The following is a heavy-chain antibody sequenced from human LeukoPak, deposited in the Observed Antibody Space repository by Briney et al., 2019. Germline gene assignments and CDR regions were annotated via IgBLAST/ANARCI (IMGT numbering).Heavy chain of an antibody. CDR2: ISGSGGST. CDR1: GFTFSSYG. V-gene: IGHV3-23*01. D-gene: IGHD3-10*01. Sequence: PGGSLRLSCAASGFTFSSYGMSWVRQAPGKGLEWVSAISGSGGSTYYADSVKGRFTISRDNSKNTLYLQMNSLRAEDTAVYYCAKTPGGSGSFFDYWGQGTLVTVSS. J-gene: IGHJ4*02. CDR3: AKTPGGSGSFFDY.